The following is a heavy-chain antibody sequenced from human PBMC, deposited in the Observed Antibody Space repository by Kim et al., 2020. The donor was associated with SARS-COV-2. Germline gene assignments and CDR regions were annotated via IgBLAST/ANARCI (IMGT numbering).Heavy chain of an antibody. CDR3: AREVRIQLPSDYYYGMDV. CDR2: IYSGGST. J-gene: IGHJ6*02. Sequence: GGSLRLSCAASGFTVSSNYMSWVRQAPGKGLEWVSVIYSGGSTYYADSVKGRFTISRDNSKNTLYLQMNSLRAEDTAVYYCAREVRIQLPSDYYYGMDVWGQGTTVTVSS. CDR1: GFTVSSNY. D-gene: IGHD5-18*01. V-gene: IGHV3-53*01.